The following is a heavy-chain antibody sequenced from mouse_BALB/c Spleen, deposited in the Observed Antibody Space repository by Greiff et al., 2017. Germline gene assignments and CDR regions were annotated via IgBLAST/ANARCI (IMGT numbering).Heavy chain of an antibody. V-gene: IGHV1-69*02. CDR1: GYTFTSYW. J-gene: IGHJ4*01. D-gene: IGHD1-1*01. CDR3: ARHYGSSTLYAMDY. CDR2: IDPSDSYT. Sequence: QVQLQQPGAELVKPGASVKLSCKASGYTFTSYWMHWVKQRPGQGLEWIGEIDPSDSYTNYNQKFKGKATLTVDKSSSTAYMQLSSLTSEDSAVYYCARHYGSSTLYAMDYWGQGTSVTVSS.